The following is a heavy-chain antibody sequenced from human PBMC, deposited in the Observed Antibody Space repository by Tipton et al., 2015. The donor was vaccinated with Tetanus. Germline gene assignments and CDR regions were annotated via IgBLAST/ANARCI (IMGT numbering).Heavy chain of an antibody. V-gene: IGHV4-59*01. CDR3: ARDRGVTSPFGSYYYGMDV. CDR1: GGSISSYY. Sequence: TLSLTCTVSGGSISSYYWSWIRQPPGKGLEWIGYIYYSGSTNYNPSLKSRVTISVDTSKNQFSLKLRSVTAADTAVYYCARDRGVTSPFGSYYYGMDVWGQGTTVTVSS. J-gene: IGHJ6*02. D-gene: IGHD2-21*02. CDR2: IYYSGST.